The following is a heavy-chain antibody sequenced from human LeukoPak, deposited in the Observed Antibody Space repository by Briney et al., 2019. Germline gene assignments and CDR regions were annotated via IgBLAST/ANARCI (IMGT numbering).Heavy chain of an antibody. Sequence: ASVKVSCKASGYTFTSYGISWVRQAPGQGLEWMGWISAYNGNTNYAQKLQGRVTMTTDTSTSTAYMELRALRPDDKAVYYCARDLKRGYSSGRYSWGTGSSNDYWGQGTLVTVSS. CDR2: ISAYNGNT. CDR3: ARDLKRGYSSGRYSWGTGSSNDY. D-gene: IGHD6-19*01. CDR1: GYTFTSYG. V-gene: IGHV1-18*01. J-gene: IGHJ4*02.